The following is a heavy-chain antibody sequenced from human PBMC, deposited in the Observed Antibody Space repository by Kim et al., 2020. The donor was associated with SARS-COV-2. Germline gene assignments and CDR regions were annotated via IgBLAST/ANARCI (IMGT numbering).Heavy chain of an antibody. CDR2: ISGSGGST. CDR3: AKDGRRYSGSYYGTPALHAFDI. Sequence: GGSLRLSCAASGFTFSSYAMSWVRQAPGKGLEWVSAISGSGGSTYYADSVKGRFTISRDNSKNTLYLQMNSLRAEDTAVYYCAKDGRRYSGSYYGTPALHAFDIWGQGTMVTVSS. J-gene: IGHJ3*02. D-gene: IGHD1-26*01. V-gene: IGHV3-23*01. CDR1: GFTFSSYA.